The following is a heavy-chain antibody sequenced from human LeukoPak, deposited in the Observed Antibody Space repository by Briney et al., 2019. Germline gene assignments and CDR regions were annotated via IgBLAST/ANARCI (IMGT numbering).Heavy chain of an antibody. CDR1: GGFISNYY. J-gene: IGHJ5*02. CDR3: ASGSSGYDP. CDR2: IYSSGTT. Sequence: SETLSLTCTVSGGFISNYYWSWTRQPAGKGLEWIGRIYSSGTTIYNPSLKSRVTMSVDTSKNQFSLKLSSVTAADTAVYFCASGSSGYDPWGQGTLVTVSS. V-gene: IGHV4-4*07. D-gene: IGHD5-12*01.